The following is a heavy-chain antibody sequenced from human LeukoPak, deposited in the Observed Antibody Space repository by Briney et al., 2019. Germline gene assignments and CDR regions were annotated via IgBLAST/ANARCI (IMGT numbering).Heavy chain of an antibody. CDR3: ARDLLNEGNHLDY. CDR2: IYYSGST. Sequence: PSQTLSLTCTVSGGSISSGDYYWGWIRQPPGKGLEWIGYIYYSGSTYYNPSLKSRVTISVDTSKNQFSLKLSSVTAADTAVYYCARDLLNEGNHLDYWGQGTLVTVSS. J-gene: IGHJ4*02. V-gene: IGHV4-30-4*01. CDR1: GGSISSGDYY. D-gene: IGHD4-23*01.